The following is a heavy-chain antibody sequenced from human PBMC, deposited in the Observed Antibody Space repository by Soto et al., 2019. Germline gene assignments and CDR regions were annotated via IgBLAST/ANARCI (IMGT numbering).Heavy chain of an antibody. Sequence: EVQLVESGGGLVQPGRSLRLSCAASGFTFDDYVVHWVRQVPGKGLEWVSGIDWNSGAIGYADSVKGRFIISRDSAKNSLFLQMNSRRAEDTALYYCAKDIGYCSSTRCEYGMDALGQGTTVTVSS. D-gene: IGHD2-2*03. CDR2: IDWNSGAI. V-gene: IGHV3-9*01. CDR1: GFTFDDYV. CDR3: AKDIGYCSSTRCEYGMDA. J-gene: IGHJ6*02.